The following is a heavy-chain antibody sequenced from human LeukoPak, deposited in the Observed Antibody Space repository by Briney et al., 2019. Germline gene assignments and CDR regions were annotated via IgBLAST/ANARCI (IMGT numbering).Heavy chain of an antibody. CDR3: ARGKSTDY. CDR2: IYYSGST. Sequence: SETLSLTCTVSDSSISSYYWSWIRQPPGKGLEWIGYIYYSGSTNYNPSLKSRVTISVDTSKNQFSLKLSSVTAADTAVYYCARGKSTDYWGQGTLVTVSS. CDR1: DSSISSYY. J-gene: IGHJ4*02. V-gene: IGHV4-59*01.